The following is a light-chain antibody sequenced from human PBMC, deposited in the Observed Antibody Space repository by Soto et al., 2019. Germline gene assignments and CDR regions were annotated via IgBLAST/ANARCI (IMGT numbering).Light chain of an antibody. CDR1: QTVSSNY. J-gene: IGKJ3*01. Sequence: EIVLTQSPGTLSLSPGERATLSCRASQTVSSNYLAWYQQKPGQAPRLLIYGASSRATATPDRFSGSGSGTDFTLTISRLELEDFAVYSCQQYGRSPGLFTFGPGTKVDIK. CDR3: QQYGRSPGLFT. V-gene: IGKV3-20*01. CDR2: GAS.